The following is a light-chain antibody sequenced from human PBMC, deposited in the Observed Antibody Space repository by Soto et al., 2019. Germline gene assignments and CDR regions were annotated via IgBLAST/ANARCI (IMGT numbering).Light chain of an antibody. J-gene: IGKJ2*01. Sequence: EIVLTQSPGTLSLSPGDRATLSCRASQSLSVSYIAWYQQKPGQAPRLLIYSTSTRAAGIPDRFTGRGSGTHFTLAISRLEPEDSAVYFCHQYADSPQTFGQGTKVEIK. CDR3: HQYADSPQT. V-gene: IGKV3-20*01. CDR2: STS. CDR1: QSLSVSY.